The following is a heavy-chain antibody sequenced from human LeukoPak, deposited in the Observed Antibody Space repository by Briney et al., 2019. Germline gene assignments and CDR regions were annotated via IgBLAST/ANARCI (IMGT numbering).Heavy chain of an antibody. Sequence: GGSLRLSCAASGYTFSSYSMNWVRQAPGKGLEWVSPISSSSSYIYYADSVKGRFTISRDNAKNSLYLQMNSLRAEDTAVYYCARDRNPLGYWGQGTLVTVSS. CDR1: GYTFSSYS. J-gene: IGHJ4*02. CDR3: ARDRNPLGY. CDR2: ISSSSSYI. V-gene: IGHV3-21*01. D-gene: IGHD1-14*01.